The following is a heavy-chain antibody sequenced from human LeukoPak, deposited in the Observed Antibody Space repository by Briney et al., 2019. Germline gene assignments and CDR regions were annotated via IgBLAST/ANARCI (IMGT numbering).Heavy chain of an antibody. V-gene: IGHV3-23*01. D-gene: IGHD3-22*01. CDR3: ARTLKYYYDSNEDY. Sequence: GGSLRLSCAASGFTFSSYAMSWVRQAPGKGLEWVSAISGSGGSTYYADSVKGRFTISRDNSKNTLYLQMNSLRAEDTAVYYCARTLKYYYDSNEDYWGQGTLVTVSS. J-gene: IGHJ4*02. CDR1: GFTFSSYA. CDR2: ISGSGGST.